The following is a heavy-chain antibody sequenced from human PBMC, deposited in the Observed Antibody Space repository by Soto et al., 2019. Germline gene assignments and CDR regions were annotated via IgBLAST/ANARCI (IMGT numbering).Heavy chain of an antibody. CDR3: ARSRRGAYSSGWYSPSGYYNYGIDV. CDR1: GNSFTTYW. D-gene: IGHD6-19*01. Sequence: PGCSLKLTCEASGNSFTTYWIGLVHEKTGEGLEWIGIIYPGDSDTKYSPSLQGQVSISADTSISTAYLQWTSLKASDTAMYYCARSRRGAYSSGWYSPSGYYNYGIDVWGQGTKVTVS. CDR2: IYPGDSDT. J-gene: IGHJ6*02. V-gene: IGHV5-51*07.